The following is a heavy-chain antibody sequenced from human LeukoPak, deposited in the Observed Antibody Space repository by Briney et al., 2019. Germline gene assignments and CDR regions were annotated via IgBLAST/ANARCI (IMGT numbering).Heavy chain of an antibody. J-gene: IGHJ4*02. CDR2: INHSGST. Sequence: SETLSLTCAVYGGSFSGYYWSWIRQPPGKGLEWIGEINHSGSTNYNPSLKSRVTISVDTSKNQFSLKLSSVTAADTAVYYCAGGGSSSPAGVYYFDYWGQGTLVTVSS. V-gene: IGHV4-34*01. CDR3: AGGGSSSPAGVYYFDY. CDR1: GGSFSGYY. D-gene: IGHD6-6*01.